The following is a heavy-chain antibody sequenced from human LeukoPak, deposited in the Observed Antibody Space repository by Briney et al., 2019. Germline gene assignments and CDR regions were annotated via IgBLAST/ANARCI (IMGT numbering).Heavy chain of an antibody. CDR2: IYYSGST. Sequence: SETLSLTCTVSAGSISSGGYYWSWIRQHPGKGLEWIGYIYYSGSTYYNPSLKSRVTISVDTSKNQFSLKLSSVTAADTAVYYCARIPAAIRKGFDYWGQGTLVTVSS. CDR1: AGSISSGGYY. CDR3: ARIPAAIRKGFDY. J-gene: IGHJ4*02. V-gene: IGHV4-31*03. D-gene: IGHD2-2*02.